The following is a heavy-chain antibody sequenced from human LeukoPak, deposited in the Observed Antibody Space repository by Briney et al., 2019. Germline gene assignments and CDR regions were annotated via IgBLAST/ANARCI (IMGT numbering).Heavy chain of an antibody. Sequence: ASVMVSCKASGYTFTGYYMHWVRQAHGQGLEWMGWINPNSGGTNYAQKFQGRVTMTRDTSISTAYMELSRLRSDDTAVYYCARAQYNWNYSSGYWGQGTLVTVSS. CDR1: GYTFTGYY. CDR2: INPNSGGT. D-gene: IGHD1-7*01. J-gene: IGHJ4*02. V-gene: IGHV1-2*02. CDR3: ARAQYNWNYSSGY.